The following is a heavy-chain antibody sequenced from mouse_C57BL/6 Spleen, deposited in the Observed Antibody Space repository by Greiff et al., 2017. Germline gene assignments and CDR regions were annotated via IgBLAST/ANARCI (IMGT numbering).Heavy chain of an antibody. CDR2: IYPSDSEP. CDR3: ARGDWDDYCNY. V-gene: IGHV1-61*01. Sequence: QVQLQQPGAELVRPGSSVKLSCKASGYTFTSYWMDWVKQRPGQGLEWIGNIYPSDSEPHYNQKFKDKATLTVDKSSSTDYMQLSSLTSEDSAVDYCARGDWDDYCNYWGQGTTLTVSS. D-gene: IGHD4-1*01. J-gene: IGHJ2*01. CDR1: GYTFTSYW.